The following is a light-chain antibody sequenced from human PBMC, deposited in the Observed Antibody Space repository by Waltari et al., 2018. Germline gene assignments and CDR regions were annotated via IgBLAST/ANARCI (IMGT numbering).Light chain of an antibody. J-gene: IGKJ1*01. CDR1: QRVSSN. Sequence: EIVMTQSPASLSVAPGDRATRSFRARQRVSSNLAWDRQKPGQAPRLLIYGASTRATGIPARFSGSGSGTEFTLTISSLQSEDFAVYYCQQYNYWSGTFGQGTKVEIK. CDR3: QQYNYWSGT. CDR2: GAS. V-gene: IGKV3-15*01.